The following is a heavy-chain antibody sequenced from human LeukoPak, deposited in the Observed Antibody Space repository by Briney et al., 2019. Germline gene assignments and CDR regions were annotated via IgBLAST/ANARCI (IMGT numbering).Heavy chain of an antibody. CDR3: ARWGTYYYDSSGYYYDY. CDR2: INHSGST. Sequence: SETLSLTCAVSGGSFSGYYWSWIRQPPGKGLEWIGEINHSGSTNYNPSLKSRVTISVDTSKNQLSLKLSSVTAADTAVYYCARWGTYYYDSSGYYYDYWGQGTLVTVSS. V-gene: IGHV4-34*01. J-gene: IGHJ4*02. CDR1: GGSFSGYY. D-gene: IGHD3-22*01.